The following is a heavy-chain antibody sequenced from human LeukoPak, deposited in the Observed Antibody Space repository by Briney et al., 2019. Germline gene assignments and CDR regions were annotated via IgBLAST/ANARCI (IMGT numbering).Heavy chain of an antibody. CDR3: ARDRGYWCFDY. V-gene: IGHV3-30*04. D-gene: IGHD2-8*02. J-gene: IGHJ4*02. Sequence: GGSLRLSCAASGFTFSSYAMHWVRQAPGKGLEWVAVISYDGSNKYYADSVKGRFTISRDNSKNTLYLQMNSLRAEDTAVYYCARDRGYWCFDYWGQGTLVTVSS. CDR2: ISYDGSNK. CDR1: GFTFSSYA.